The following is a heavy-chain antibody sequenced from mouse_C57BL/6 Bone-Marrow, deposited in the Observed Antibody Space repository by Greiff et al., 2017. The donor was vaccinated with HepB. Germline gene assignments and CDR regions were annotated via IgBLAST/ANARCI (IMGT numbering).Heavy chain of an antibody. D-gene: IGHD2-4*01. V-gene: IGHV1-18*01. CDR3: AKNDYDAWYFDV. CDR1: GYTFTDYN. J-gene: IGHJ1*03. CDR2: INPNNGGT. Sequence: EVHLVESGPELVKPGASVKIPCKASGYTFTDYNMDWVKQSHGKSLEWIGDINPNNGGTIYNQKFKGKATLTVDKSSSTAYMELRSLTSEDTAVYYCAKNDYDAWYFDVWGTGTTVTVSS.